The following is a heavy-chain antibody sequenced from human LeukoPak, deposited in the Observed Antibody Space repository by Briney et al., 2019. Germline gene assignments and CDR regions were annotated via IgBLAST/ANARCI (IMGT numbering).Heavy chain of an antibody. Sequence: GESLKISRKGSGYSFTSYWIGWVRQMPGKGLEWMGIIYPGDSDTRYSPSFQGQVTISADKSISTAYLQWSSLKASDTAMYYCARQPTDYCSGGSCYSRVAFDIWGQGTMVTVSS. CDR2: IYPGDSDT. J-gene: IGHJ3*02. D-gene: IGHD2-15*01. CDR1: GYSFTSYW. CDR3: ARQPTDYCSGGSCYSRVAFDI. V-gene: IGHV5-51*01.